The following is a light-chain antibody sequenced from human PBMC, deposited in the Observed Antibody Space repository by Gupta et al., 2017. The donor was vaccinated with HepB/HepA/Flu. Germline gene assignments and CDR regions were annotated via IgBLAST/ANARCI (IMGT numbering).Light chain of an antibody. CDR2: GAS. Sequence: EIVLTQSPGTLSLSPGETATLSCRASQFINSNLLAWYQQKPGQAPRLIIYGASISANGVPDRFSGSGYSTDFTLTGSRREHEDFAVYYWHQDYTSSTFGRGTKVDIK. J-gene: IGKJ4*01. CDR1: QFINSNL. V-gene: IGKV3-20*01. CDR3: HQDYTSST.